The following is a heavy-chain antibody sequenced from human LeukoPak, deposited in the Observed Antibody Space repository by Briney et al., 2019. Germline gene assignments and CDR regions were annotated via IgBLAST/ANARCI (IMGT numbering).Heavy chain of an antibody. D-gene: IGHD3-10*01. Sequence: SETLSLTCAVSGYSISGGYYWGWLRPPPGEGLEWIGSIYHSGSTYYNPSLKSRVTISVDTYKNQFSLKLSSVTDADTAVYYCARAYYYCSGPYGMDVWGKGTTVTVSS. J-gene: IGHJ6*04. V-gene: IGHV4-38-2*01. CDR2: IYHSGST. CDR3: ARAYYYCSGPYGMDV. CDR1: GYSISGGYY.